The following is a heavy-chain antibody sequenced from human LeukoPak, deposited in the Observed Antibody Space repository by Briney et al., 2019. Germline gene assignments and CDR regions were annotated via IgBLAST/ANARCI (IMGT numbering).Heavy chain of an antibody. J-gene: IGHJ5*02. Sequence: PGGSLRLSCAASGFTFSSYAMHWVRQAPGKGLEWVAVISYDGSNKYYADSVKGRFTISRDNAKNSLYLQMNSLRAEDTAVYYCAREVAYCGGDCSGGWFDPWGQGTLVTVSS. D-gene: IGHD2-21*02. V-gene: IGHV3-30*04. CDR1: GFTFSSYA. CDR3: AREVAYCGGDCSGGWFDP. CDR2: ISYDGSNK.